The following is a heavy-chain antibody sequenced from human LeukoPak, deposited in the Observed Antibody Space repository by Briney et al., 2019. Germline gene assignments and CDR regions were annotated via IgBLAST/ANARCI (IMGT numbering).Heavy chain of an antibody. J-gene: IGHJ4*02. CDR1: GFTFSDYW. CDR3: ARCKNDYGDYVFDY. Sequence: GGSLTPSCAASGFTFSDYWMHWVRQAPGKGLVWVSRISSDGSRVTYADSVKGRFTISRDNSKNSLYLQMNSLRAEDTAVYYCARCKNDYGDYVFDYWGQGTLVTVSS. V-gene: IGHV3-74*01. D-gene: IGHD4-17*01. CDR2: ISSDGSRV.